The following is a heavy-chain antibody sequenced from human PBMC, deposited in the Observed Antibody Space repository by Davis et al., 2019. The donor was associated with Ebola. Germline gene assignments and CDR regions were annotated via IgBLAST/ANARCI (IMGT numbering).Heavy chain of an antibody. Sequence: AASVKVSCKASGGTFSTYAISWVRQAPGQGLEWMGGIIPIFGTANYAQKFQGRVTITADESTSTAYMELSSLRSEDTAVYYCAREVGPILTGLFDYWGQGTLVTVSS. CDR3: AREVGPILTGLFDY. V-gene: IGHV1-69*13. D-gene: IGHD3-9*01. J-gene: IGHJ4*02. CDR1: GGTFSTYA. CDR2: IIPIFGTA.